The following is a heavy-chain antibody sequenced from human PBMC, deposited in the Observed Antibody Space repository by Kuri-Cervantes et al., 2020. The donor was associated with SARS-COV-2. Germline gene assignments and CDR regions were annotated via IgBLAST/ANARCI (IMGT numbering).Heavy chain of an antibody. Sequence: GESLKISCAASGFTFSSYAMSWVRQAPGKGLEWVSAISGSGGSTYYADSVKGRFTISRDNSKNTLYLQTNSLRAEDTAVYYCAKAPRWGTVWPRVGYFDLWGCGTRV. D-gene: IGHD1-26*01. CDR1: GFTFSSYA. V-gene: IGHV3-23*01. CDR2: ISGSGGST. J-gene: IGHJ2*01. CDR3: AKAPRWGTVWPRVGYFDL.